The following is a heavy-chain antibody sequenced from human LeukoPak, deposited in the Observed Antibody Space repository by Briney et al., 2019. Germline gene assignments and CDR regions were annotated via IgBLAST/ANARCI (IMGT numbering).Heavy chain of an antibody. Sequence: GGSLRLSCAASGFTFSSYGMHWVRQAPGKGLEWVAVISYDGSNKYYADSVKGRFTISRDNSKNTLHLQMNSLRAEDTAVYYCATNFYDGPGYWGQGTLVTVSS. CDR3: ATNFYDGPGY. CDR1: GFTFSSYG. CDR2: ISYDGSNK. J-gene: IGHJ4*02. V-gene: IGHV3-30*03. D-gene: IGHD2/OR15-2a*01.